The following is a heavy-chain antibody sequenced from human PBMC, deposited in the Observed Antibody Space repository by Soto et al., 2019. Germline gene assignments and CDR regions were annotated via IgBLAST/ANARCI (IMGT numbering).Heavy chain of an antibody. CDR1: GFTVRNYG. D-gene: IGHD6-6*01. CDR3: ATSIAPRNPLSFDY. CDR2: TWADGNKK. V-gene: IGHV3-33*01. Sequence: GGSLRLSCAAPGFTVRNYGVHWVRQAPGKGLEWVAVTWADGNKKYYAESVKGRFTISRDTSKNTLYLQMNSPRDEDTAVYYCATSIAPRNPLSFDYCGLGTLVTVSS. J-gene: IGHJ4*02.